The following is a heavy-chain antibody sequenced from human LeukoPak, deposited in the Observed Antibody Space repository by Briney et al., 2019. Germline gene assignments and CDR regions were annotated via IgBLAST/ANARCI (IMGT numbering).Heavy chain of an antibody. J-gene: IGHJ3*02. D-gene: IGHD3-22*01. CDR3: ASVKYYYDSSGYYSLDAFDI. CDR1: GYTLTELS. V-gene: IGHV1-24*01. CDR2: FDPEDGET. Sequence: GASVKVSCKVSGYTLTELSMYWVRQAPGKGLEWMGGFDPEDGETIYAQKFQGRVTMTEDTSTDTAYMELSSLRSEDTAVYYCASVKYYYDSSGYYSLDAFDIWGQGTMVTVSS.